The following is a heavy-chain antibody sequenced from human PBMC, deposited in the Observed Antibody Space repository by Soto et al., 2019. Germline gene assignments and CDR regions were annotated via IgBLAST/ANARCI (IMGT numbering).Heavy chain of an antibody. D-gene: IGHD5-12*01. CDR1: GATFGRYA. CDR2: IVPVFERT. V-gene: IGHV1-69*12. J-gene: IGHJ4*02. Sequence: QVQVVQSGAEVKRPGSSVKVSCKASGATFGRYAISWVRQAPGQGLEWMGGIVPVFERTDYVEKFQGRVTFTADESTTTAYMELSSLRSEDTAIYYWASGGPISGYSGYASGYAYGSPYWGQGTLVTVSS. CDR3: ASGGPISGYSGYASGYAYGSPY.